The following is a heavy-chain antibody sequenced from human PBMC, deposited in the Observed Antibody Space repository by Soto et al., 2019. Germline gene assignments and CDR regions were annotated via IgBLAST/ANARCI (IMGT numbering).Heavy chain of an antibody. CDR2: VYNIGSN. CDR1: GGSINTYR. V-gene: IGHV4-59*01. J-gene: IGHJ4*02. CDR3: ARAIEAWNHHYFDF. Sequence: QVQLQESGPGLVKPSETLSLTSSVSGGSINTYRWNWIRQFPGKGLEWIGHVYNIGSNNYNPSLKSRVSISTDTSDNLFTRRLTSATAADTAVYYCARAIEAWNHHYFDFWGQGILVTVSS. D-gene: IGHD1-1*01.